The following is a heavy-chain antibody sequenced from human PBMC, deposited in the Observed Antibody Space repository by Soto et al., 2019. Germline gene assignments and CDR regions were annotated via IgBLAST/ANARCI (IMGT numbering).Heavy chain of an antibody. CDR1: GATFSSYV. D-gene: IGHD3-10*01. V-gene: IGHV3-23*01. CDR3: AKQHGSVDY. Sequence: VQLLESGGGLVQPGGSLRLSCAASGATFSSYVMGWVRQAPGRGLEWVSVISSSGIDTYYADSVKGRFIISRDNSKNTLYLQMNSLGAEDTAVYYCAKQHGSVDYWGQGTLVTVSS. J-gene: IGHJ4*02. CDR2: ISSSGIDT.